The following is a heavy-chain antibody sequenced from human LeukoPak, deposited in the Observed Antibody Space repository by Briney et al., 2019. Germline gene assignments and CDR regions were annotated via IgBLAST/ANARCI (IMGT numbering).Heavy chain of an antibody. J-gene: IGHJ6*03. V-gene: IGHV3-33*03. CDR3: AKSGAMDV. D-gene: IGHD3-10*01. CDR2: IWSDGSNQ. Sequence: GGSLRLSCAASGFTFSRYGMHWVRQAPGKGREWVAVIWSDGSNQSYVDSVKGRFTISRDNSKKTLSLQMNSLRADDTAIYYCAKSGAMDVWGKGTTVTVSS. CDR1: GFTFSRYG.